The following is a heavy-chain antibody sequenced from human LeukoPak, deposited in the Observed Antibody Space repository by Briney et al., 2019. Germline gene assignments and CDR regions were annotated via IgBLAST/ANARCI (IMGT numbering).Heavy chain of an antibody. Sequence: GASVKVSCKASGYTFTGYYMHWVRQATGQGLEWMGWMNPNSGNTGYAQKFQGRVTMTRNTSISTAYMELSSLRSEDTAVYYCARDFNWFDPWGQGTLVTVSS. V-gene: IGHV1-8*02. CDR3: ARDFNWFDP. CDR2: MNPNSGNT. CDR1: GYTFTGYY. J-gene: IGHJ5*02.